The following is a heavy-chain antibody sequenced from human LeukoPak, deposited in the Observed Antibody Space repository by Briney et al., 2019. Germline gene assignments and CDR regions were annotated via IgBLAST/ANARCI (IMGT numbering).Heavy chain of an antibody. CDR1: GYIFNNYW. Sequence: GESLKISCKGSGYIFNNYWIGWVRQMPGRGLECMGIIYPGDSDTRYSPSFQGQVTISADKSINTAYLQWSSLKASDTAMYYCARNQIMGATRSPFDYWGQGTLVTVSS. CDR3: ARNQIMGATRSPFDY. J-gene: IGHJ4*02. CDR2: IYPGDSDT. V-gene: IGHV5-51*01. D-gene: IGHD1-26*01.